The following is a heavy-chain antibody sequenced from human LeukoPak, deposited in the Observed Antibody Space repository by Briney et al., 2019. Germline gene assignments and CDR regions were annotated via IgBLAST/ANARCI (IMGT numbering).Heavy chain of an antibody. Sequence: ASVKVSCKASGYPFTSYDINWVRQATGQGLEWMGWINPNSGSTDSAQKFQGGVTMTANTSISTAYMELNNLRSEDTAVYYCARLVGCGSTNCYSPDNWFDPWGQGTLVTVSS. CDR3: ARLVGCGSTNCYSPDNWFDP. D-gene: IGHD2-2*01. V-gene: IGHV1-8*02. CDR2: INPNSGST. J-gene: IGHJ5*02. CDR1: GYPFTSYD.